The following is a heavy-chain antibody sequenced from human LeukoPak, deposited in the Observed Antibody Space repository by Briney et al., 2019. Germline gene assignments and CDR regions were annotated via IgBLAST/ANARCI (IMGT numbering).Heavy chain of an antibody. CDR2: MNPNSGNT. J-gene: IGHJ4*02. CDR1: GYTFTSYD. CDR3: ARSGRVFGVVTKKKYYFDY. V-gene: IGHV1-8*03. Sequence: ASVKVSCKASGYTFTSYDINWVRQATGQGLEWMGWMNPNSGNTGYAQKFQGRVTITRNTSISTAYMELSSLRSEDTAVYYCARSGRVFGVVTKKKYYFDYWGQGTLVTVSS. D-gene: IGHD3-3*01.